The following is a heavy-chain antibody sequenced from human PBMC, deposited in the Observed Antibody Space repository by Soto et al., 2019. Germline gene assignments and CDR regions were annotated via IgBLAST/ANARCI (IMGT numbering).Heavy chain of an antibody. J-gene: IGHJ4*02. D-gene: IGHD2-21*01. CDR3: ANVPIWCGGSSCYAEGFDS. Sequence: PGGSLRLSCVASGFVFSNYAMSWVRQAPGQGLEWVSAISAGGVDTYYADSVKGGFTVSRANSKSTVYLQMNSLRAKDTAIYYCANVPIWCGGSSCYAEGFDSWGQGTLVTVSS. V-gene: IGHV3-23*01. CDR2: ISAGGVDT. CDR1: GFVFSNYA.